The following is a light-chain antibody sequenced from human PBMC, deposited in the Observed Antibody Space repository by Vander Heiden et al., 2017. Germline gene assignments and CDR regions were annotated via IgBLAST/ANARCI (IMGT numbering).Light chain of an antibody. V-gene: IGLV2-11*01. CDR2: DVS. J-gene: IGLJ2*01. CDR1: SSDVGGYNY. Sequence: QSALTQPRSVSGSPGQSVTISCTGTSSDVGGYNYVSWYQQHPGKAPKLMIYDVSTRPSGVPYRFSGSKSGNTASLTISGLQAEDEADYYCGSYAGSYVVFGGGTKLTVL. CDR3: GSYAGSYVV.